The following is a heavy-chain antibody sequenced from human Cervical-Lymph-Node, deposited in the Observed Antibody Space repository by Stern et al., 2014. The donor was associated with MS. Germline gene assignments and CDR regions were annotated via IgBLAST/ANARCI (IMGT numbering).Heavy chain of an antibody. Sequence: VKLVESGGGVVQPGRSLRLTCTVSGFTFSSYGMHWVRQAPGKGLEWESVISYDGSDTYYAESVKCRFTISRDNSKNTLYLEMRSLRPEDTAVYYCVKRGITEVRGVRLGDYWGPGTLVIVSS. V-gene: IGHV3-30*18. CDR2: ISYDGSDT. J-gene: IGHJ4*02. CDR3: VKRGITEVRGVRLGDY. D-gene: IGHD3-10*01. CDR1: GFTFSSYG.